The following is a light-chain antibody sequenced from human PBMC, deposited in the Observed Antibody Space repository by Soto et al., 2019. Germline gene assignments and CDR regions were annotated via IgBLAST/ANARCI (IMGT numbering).Light chain of an antibody. Sequence: SYELTQPPSVSVSPGQTASITCSGDKLGDKYACWYQQKPGQSPVLVIYQDSKRPSGIPERFSGSNPGNTATLTISGTQAMDEADYYCQAWDSSTRVVFGGGTKVTVL. CDR1: KLGDKY. CDR3: QAWDSSTRVV. CDR2: QDS. V-gene: IGLV3-1*01. J-gene: IGLJ2*01.